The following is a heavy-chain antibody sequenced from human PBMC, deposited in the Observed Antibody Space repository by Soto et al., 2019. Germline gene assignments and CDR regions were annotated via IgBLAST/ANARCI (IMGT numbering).Heavy chain of an antibody. D-gene: IGHD3-10*01. CDR3: ARGSITMVRGVIIRYFDY. J-gene: IGHJ4*02. CDR1: GGSISSGDYY. CDR2: IYYSGST. V-gene: IGHV4-30-4*01. Sequence: SETLSLTCTVSGGSISSGDYYWSWIRQPPGKGLEWIGYIYYSGSTYYNPSLKSRVTIPVDTSKNQFSLKLSSVTAADTAVYYCARGSITMVRGVIIRYFDYWGQGTLVTVSS.